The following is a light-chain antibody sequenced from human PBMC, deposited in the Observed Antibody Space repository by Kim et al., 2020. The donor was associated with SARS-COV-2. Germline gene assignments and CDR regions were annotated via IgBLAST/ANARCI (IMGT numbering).Light chain of an antibody. CDR2: QDS. CDR1: KLGDKY. V-gene: IGLV3-1*01. CDR3: QAWDSSTEV. Sequence: VAPGQTASITCSGDKLGDKYACWYQQKPGQSPVLVIYQDSKRPSGIPERFSGSNSGNTATLTISGTQAMDEADYYCQAWDSSTEVFGTGTKVTVL. J-gene: IGLJ1*01.